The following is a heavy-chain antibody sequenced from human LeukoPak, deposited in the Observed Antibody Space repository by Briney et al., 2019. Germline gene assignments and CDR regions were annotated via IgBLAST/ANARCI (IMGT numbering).Heavy chain of an antibody. CDR2: ITRSSIYT. CDR1: GFTFSSYT. V-gene: IGHV3-21*01. J-gene: IGHJ6*03. Sequence: GGSLRLSCATSGFTFSSYTMNWVRQAPGKGLEWVSSITRSSIYTYYADSVKGRFTISRDNAKNSLYLQMNSLRAEDTAVYYCARVTYYYYMDVWGKGTTVTISS. CDR3: ARVTYYYYMDV.